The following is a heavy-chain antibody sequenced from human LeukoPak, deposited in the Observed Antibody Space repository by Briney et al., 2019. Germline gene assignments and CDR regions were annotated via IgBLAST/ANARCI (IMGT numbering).Heavy chain of an antibody. CDR3: ARGELLLSHNWFDP. D-gene: IGHD1-7*01. CDR2: IYTSGST. V-gene: IGHV4-4*07. J-gene: IGHJ5*02. Sequence: SETLSLTCTVSGGSISNYYWSWIRQPAGKGLEWIGRIYTSGSTNYNPSLKSRVTISVDTSKNQFSLKLSSVTAADTAVYYCARGELLLSHNWFDPWGQGTLVTVSS. CDR1: GGSISNYY.